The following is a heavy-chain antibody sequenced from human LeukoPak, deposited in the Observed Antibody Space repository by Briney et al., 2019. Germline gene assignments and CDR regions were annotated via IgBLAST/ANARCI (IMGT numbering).Heavy chain of an antibody. CDR1: GFTFGDYG. J-gene: IGHJ4*02. CDR2: IRSKAYGGTT. CDR3: TGSFGELTFFDD. V-gene: IGHV3-49*04. D-gene: IGHD3-10*01. Sequence: GGSLRLSCTTSGFTFGDYGMSWVRQAPGKGLEWVGFIRSKAYGGTTENAASVKGRFAISRDDSKSISYLQMNSLKTEDTAVYYCTGSFGELTFFDDWGLGTLVTASS.